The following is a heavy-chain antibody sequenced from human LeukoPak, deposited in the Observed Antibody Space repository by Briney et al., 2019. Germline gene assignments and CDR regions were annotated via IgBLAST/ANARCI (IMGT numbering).Heavy chain of an antibody. V-gene: IGHV3-30*18. Sequence: GGSLRLSCAASGFTFSSYSMNWVRQAPGKGLEWVAVISYDGSNKYYADSVKGRFTISRDNSKNTLYLQMNSLRAEDTAVYYCAKPSSSSGWYQGEFDYWGQGTLVTVSS. CDR2: ISYDGSNK. CDR3: AKPSSSSGWYQGEFDY. CDR1: GFTFSSYS. J-gene: IGHJ4*02. D-gene: IGHD6-19*01.